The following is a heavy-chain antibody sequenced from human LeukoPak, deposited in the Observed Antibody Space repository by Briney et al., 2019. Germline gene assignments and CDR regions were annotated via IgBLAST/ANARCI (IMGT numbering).Heavy chain of an antibody. V-gene: IGHV1-8*01. Sequence: ASVRVSCKASGYTFTSYDINWVRQATGQGLEWMGWMNPNSGNTGYAQKFHGRVTMTRNASISTAYMQLSSLRSEDTAVYYCARGNDFWSGYYRTYGWFDPWGQGTLVTVSP. CDR1: GYTFTSYD. J-gene: IGHJ5*02. D-gene: IGHD3-3*01. CDR3: ARGNDFWSGYYRTYGWFDP. CDR2: MNPNSGNT.